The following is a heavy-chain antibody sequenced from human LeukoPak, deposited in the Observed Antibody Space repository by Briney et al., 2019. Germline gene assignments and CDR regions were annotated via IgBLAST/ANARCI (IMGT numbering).Heavy chain of an antibody. D-gene: IGHD6-13*01. CDR3: ARSGYSSSWSWYYFDY. CDR1: GGTFSSYA. CDR2: IIPIFGTA. V-gene: IGHV1-69*13. J-gene: IGHJ4*02. Sequence: SVKVSCKASGGTFSSYAISWVRQAPEQGLEWMGGIIPIFGTANYAQKFQGRVTITADESTSTAYMELSSLRSEDTAVYYCARSGYSSSWSWYYFDYWGQGTLVTVSS.